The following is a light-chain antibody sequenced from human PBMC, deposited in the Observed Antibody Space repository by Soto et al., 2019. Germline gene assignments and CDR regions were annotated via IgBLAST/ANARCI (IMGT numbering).Light chain of an antibody. Sequence: EIVLTQSPGTLSLSPGERATLSCRASQSVSNNYLAWFQQTPGQAPRILIYDTSRRATGIPDRFSGSGSGTDFTLTISRLEPEDSAMYYCQQYGNSPRTFGQGTKVEIK. J-gene: IGKJ1*01. CDR3: QQYGNSPRT. CDR2: DTS. CDR1: QSVSNNY. V-gene: IGKV3-20*01.